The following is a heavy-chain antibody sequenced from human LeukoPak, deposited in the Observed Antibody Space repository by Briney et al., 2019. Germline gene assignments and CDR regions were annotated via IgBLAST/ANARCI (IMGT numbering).Heavy chain of an antibody. V-gene: IGHV3-30*02. CDR2: IRYDGSNK. D-gene: IGHD6-13*01. CDR3: ARGRPTTSIAAAGVNWFDP. Sequence: GGSLRLSCAASGFTFSSYGMHWVRQAPGKGLECVAFIRYDGSNKYYADSVKGRFTISRDNSKNTLYLQMNSLRSEDTAVYYCARGRPTTSIAAAGVNWFDPWGQGTLVTVSS. CDR1: GFTFSSYG. J-gene: IGHJ5*02.